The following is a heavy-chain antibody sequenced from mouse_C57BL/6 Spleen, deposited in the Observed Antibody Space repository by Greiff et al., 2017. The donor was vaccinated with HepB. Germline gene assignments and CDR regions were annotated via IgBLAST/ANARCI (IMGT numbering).Heavy chain of an antibody. Sequence: EVKLMESGPGLVKPSQSLSLTCSVTGYSITSGYYWNWIRQFPGNKLEWMGYISYDGSNNYNPSLKNRISITRDTSKNQFFLKLNSVTTEDTATYYCASTYYSNYRFDYWGQGTTLTVSS. J-gene: IGHJ2*01. V-gene: IGHV3-6*01. CDR3: ASTYYSNYRFDY. CDR2: ISYDGSN. D-gene: IGHD2-5*01. CDR1: GYSITSGYY.